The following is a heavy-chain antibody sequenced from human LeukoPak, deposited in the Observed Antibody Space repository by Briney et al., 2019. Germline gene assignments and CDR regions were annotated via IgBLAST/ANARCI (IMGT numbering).Heavy chain of an antibody. CDR1: GGSISSYY. V-gene: IGHV4-4*07. CDR2: IYTSGST. J-gene: IGHJ4*02. CDR3: ARVGLNPGYFDY. D-gene: IGHD3-10*01. Sequence: SETLSLTCTVSGGSISSYYRSWIRQPAGKGLEWIGRIYTSGSTNYNPSLKSRVTMSVDTSKNQFSLKLSSVTAADTAVYYCARVGLNPGYFDYWGQGTLVTVSS.